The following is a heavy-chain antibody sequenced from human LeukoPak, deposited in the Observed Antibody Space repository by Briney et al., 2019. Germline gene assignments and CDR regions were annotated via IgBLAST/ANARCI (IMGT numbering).Heavy chain of an antibody. CDR3: AGDAATVTGRMGFDP. Sequence: PSETLSLTCAVYGGSFSGYYWSWIRQPPGKGLEWIGEINHSGSTNYNPSLKSRVTISVDTSKNQFSLKLSSVTAADTAVYYCAGDAATVTGRMGFDPWGQGTLVTVSS. D-gene: IGHD4-11*01. J-gene: IGHJ5*02. CDR1: GGSFSGYY. V-gene: IGHV4-34*01. CDR2: INHSGST.